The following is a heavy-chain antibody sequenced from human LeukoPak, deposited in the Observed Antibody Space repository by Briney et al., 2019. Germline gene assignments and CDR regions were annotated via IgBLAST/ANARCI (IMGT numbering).Heavy chain of an antibody. D-gene: IGHD3-22*01. CDR3: AKDGYYYDSSGYLWEGYFDY. Sequence: PGGSLRLSCAASGFTFSSYAMSWVRQAPGKGLEWVSAISGSGGSTYYADSVKGRFTIPRDNSKNTLYLQMNSLRAEDTAVYYCAKDGYYYDSSGYLWEGYFDYWGQGTLVTVSS. V-gene: IGHV3-23*01. CDR1: GFTFSSYA. CDR2: ISGSGGST. J-gene: IGHJ4*02.